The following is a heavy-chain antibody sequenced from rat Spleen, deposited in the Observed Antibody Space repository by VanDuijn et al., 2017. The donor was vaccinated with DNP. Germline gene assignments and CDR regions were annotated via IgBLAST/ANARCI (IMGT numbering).Heavy chain of an antibody. CDR2: ITSSGGST. D-gene: IGHD1-4*01. Sequence: EVQLVESGGDLVQPGRSLKLSCVASGFTFNNYWMTWIRQVPGKGLEWVASITSSGGSTYYPDSVKGRFTISRDNAKNTLYLQMNSLRSEDTATYYCARDRSTRVPYILGAYWGQGTLGTVSS. CDR1: GFTFNNYW. CDR3: ARDRSTRVPYILGAY. J-gene: IGHJ3*01. V-gene: IGHV5-31*01.